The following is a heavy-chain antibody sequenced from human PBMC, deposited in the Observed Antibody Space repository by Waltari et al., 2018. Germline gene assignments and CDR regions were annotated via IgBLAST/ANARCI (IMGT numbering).Heavy chain of an antibody. J-gene: IGHJ6*02. D-gene: IGHD3-10*01. Sequence: QVQLVESGGGVVQPGRSLRLSCAASGFTFSSYCMHCVRQAPGKGLEWVAVIWYDGSNKYYADSVKGRFTISRDNSKNTLYLQMNSLRAEDTAVYYCARGRITMVRGVITNYYYYYGMDVWGQGTTVTVSS. CDR1: GFTFSSYC. CDR3: ARGRITMVRGVITNYYYYYGMDV. V-gene: IGHV3-33*01. CDR2: IWYDGSNK.